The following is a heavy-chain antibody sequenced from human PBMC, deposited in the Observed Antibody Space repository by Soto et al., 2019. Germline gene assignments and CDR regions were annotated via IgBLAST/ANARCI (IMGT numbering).Heavy chain of an antibody. CDR3: ARDWSWIAARPSWFDP. D-gene: IGHD6-6*01. CDR2: IKEDGSEK. Sequence: ESGGGLVQPGGSLRLSCAASGFTFSRSWMTWVRQAPGKGLEWVANIKEDGSEKYYADSVEGRFSISRENANNSLYLQMTSLRADDTAVYYCARDWSWIAARPSWFDPWGQGTLVTVSS. V-gene: IGHV3-7*03. J-gene: IGHJ5*02. CDR1: GFTFSRSW.